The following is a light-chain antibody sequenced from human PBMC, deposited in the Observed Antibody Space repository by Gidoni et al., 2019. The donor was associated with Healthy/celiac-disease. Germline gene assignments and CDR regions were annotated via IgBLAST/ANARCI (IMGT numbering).Light chain of an antibody. J-gene: IGKJ1*01. Sequence: DIQLSQPPSSLSASVGDRVTITCRASQSISSCLAWYQQKPGKAPKLLIYKASSLESGVPSRFSGSGSGTEFTLTISSLQPDDFATYYCQQNNSYPLTFGHGTKVEIK. CDR1: QSISSC. V-gene: IGKV1-5*03. CDR2: KAS. CDR3: QQNNSYPLT.